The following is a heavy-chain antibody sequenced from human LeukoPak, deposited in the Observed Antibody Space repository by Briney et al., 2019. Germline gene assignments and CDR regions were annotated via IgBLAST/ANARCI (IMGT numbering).Heavy chain of an antibody. Sequence: GGSLRLSCAVSGFSLKTYGMNRVRQAPGKGLEWIAQISSSGGAIYYADSVKGRFTISRDNAENSLYLQMNSLGAEDTAVYYCARETSTAEYYFDYWGRGTLVTVSS. V-gene: IGHV3-48*04. CDR3: ARETSTAEYYFDY. J-gene: IGHJ4*02. CDR2: ISSSGGAI. D-gene: IGHD5-18*01. CDR1: GFSLKTYG.